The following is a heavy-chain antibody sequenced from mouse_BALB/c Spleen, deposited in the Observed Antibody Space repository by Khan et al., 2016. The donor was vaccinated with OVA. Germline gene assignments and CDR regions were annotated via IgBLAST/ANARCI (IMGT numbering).Heavy chain of an antibody. V-gene: IGHV3-2*02. CDR3: ARICGGDFDY. Sequence: EVKLEESGPGLVKPSQSLSLTCTVTGYSITSDYAWNWIRQFPGNKLEWLGFISYSGNTNYNPSLKSRISITRDTSKNQFFLQLNSVTTEDTATYYGARICGGDFDYWGQGTTLTVSS. J-gene: IGHJ2*01. CDR2: ISYSGNT. CDR1: GYSITSDYA.